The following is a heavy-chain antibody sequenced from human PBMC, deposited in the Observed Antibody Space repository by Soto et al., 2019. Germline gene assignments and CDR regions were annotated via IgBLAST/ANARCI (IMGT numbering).Heavy chain of an antibody. J-gene: IGHJ6*02. CDR3: ARGGLGYCSGGSCYSAGLSRYYYGMDV. CDR2: IYYSGST. D-gene: IGHD2-15*01. Sequence: QVQLQESGPGLVKPSQTLSLTCTVSGGSISSGGYYWSWIRQHPGKGLEWIGYIYYSGSTYYNPSLKSRVTISVDTSKNQFSLKLSSVTAADTAVYYYARGGLGYCSGGSCYSAGLSRYYYGMDVWGQGTTVTVSS. CDR1: GGSISSGGYY. V-gene: IGHV4-31*03.